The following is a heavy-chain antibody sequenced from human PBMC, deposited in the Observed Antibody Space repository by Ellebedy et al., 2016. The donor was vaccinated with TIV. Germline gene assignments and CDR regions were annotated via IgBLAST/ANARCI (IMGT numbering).Heavy chain of an antibody. CDR3: ARENWYNDY. CDR2: INAGNGNT. D-gene: IGHD1/OR15-1a*01. Sequence: AASVKVSCKASGYTFTTYAMHWVRQAPGQRLEWMGWINAGNGNTKYSQKFQGRVTITRDTSATTAYMAVSSLRSEDTAVYYCARENWYNDYWGQGTLVTVSS. J-gene: IGHJ4*02. CDR1: GYTFTTYA. V-gene: IGHV1-3*01.